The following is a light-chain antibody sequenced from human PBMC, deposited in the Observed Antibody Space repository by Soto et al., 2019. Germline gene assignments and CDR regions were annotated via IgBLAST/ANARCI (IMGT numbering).Light chain of an antibody. J-gene: IGKJ1*01. CDR3: QQSYSTTTWT. Sequence: DIQMTQSPSSLSASVGDRVTITCRASQSISSYLNWYQQKPGKAPKLMIYAASSLPSGVPSRFSGSGSGTDFTLTISSLQPEDFATYYCQQSYSTTTWTFGQGTKVDIK. CDR1: QSISSY. V-gene: IGKV1-39*01. CDR2: AAS.